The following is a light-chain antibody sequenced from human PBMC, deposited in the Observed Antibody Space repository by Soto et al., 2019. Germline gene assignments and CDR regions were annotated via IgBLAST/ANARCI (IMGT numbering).Light chain of an antibody. Sequence: EIVLTQSPGTLSLSPGDRATLSCRASQIVSSSYLAWYQQKPGQAPRLLIYGASSRATGIPDRFSGSGSGTDFTLTISRLEPEDFAVYYCQQYGSSGTFGQGTKVDIK. CDR2: GAS. CDR3: QQYGSSGT. V-gene: IGKV3-20*01. J-gene: IGKJ1*01. CDR1: QIVSSSY.